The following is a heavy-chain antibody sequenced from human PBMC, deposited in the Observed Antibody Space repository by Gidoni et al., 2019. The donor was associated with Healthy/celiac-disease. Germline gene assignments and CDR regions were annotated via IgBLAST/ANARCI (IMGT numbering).Heavy chain of an antibody. V-gene: IGHV4-39*01. CDR1: GGPISSSRYY. CDR3: ARHQHYYYGSGSYYNSDY. CDR2: IYYSGST. D-gene: IGHD3-10*01. J-gene: IGHJ4*02. Sequence: QLQLQESGPGLVKPSETLSLTCTVSGGPISSSRYYWGWIRQPPGKGLEWIGSIYYSGSTYYNPSLKSRVTISVDTSKNQFSMKLSSVTAADTAVYYCARHQHYYYGSGSYYNSDYWGQGTLVTVSS.